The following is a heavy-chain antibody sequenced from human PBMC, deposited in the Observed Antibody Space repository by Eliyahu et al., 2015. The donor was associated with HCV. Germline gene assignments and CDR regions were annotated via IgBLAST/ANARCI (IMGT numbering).Heavy chain of an antibody. V-gene: IGHV3-23*03. CDR2: IHNDGGDT. CDR1: GFIFSNYA. Sequence: EVQLLESGGGLVQPGGSXXLXCAASGFIFSNYAMSWVRQAPGKGLEWVSIIHNDGGDTRYADSVKGRFIISRDNSEKRLYLQMNGLRAEDTAVYYCAKDGAGNGYNFDSWGQGTLVTVSS. J-gene: IGHJ4*02. D-gene: IGHD5-24*01. CDR3: AKDGAGNGYNFDS.